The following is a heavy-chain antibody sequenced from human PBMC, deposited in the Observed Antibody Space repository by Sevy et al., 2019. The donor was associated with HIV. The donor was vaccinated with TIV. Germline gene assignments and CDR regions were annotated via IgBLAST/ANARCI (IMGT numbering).Heavy chain of an antibody. CDR1: GYTFTSYG. D-gene: IGHD3-3*01. CDR3: AIVGKSEDYNFSWGAFDI. V-gene: IGHV1-18*01. Sequence: ASVKVSCKASGYTFTSYGISWVRQAPGQGLEWMGWISAYNGNTNYAQKLQGRVTMTTDTSTSTAYMERRSLRPDDTAVYYCAIVGKSEDYNFSWGAFDIWGQGTMVTVSS. CDR2: ISAYNGNT. J-gene: IGHJ3*02.